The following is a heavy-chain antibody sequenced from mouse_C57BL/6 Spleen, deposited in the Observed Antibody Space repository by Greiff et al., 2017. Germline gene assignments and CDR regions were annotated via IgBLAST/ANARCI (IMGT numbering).Heavy chain of an antibody. V-gene: IGHV1-84*01. CDR2: LYPGSGNT. Sequence: VQLQQSGPELVKPGASVKISCKASGYTFTDYYINWVKQRPGQGLEWIGWLYPGSGNTKYNEKFKGKATLTVDTSSSTAYMQLSSLTSEDSAVYFCAREPHWYFDVWGTGTTVTVSS. D-gene: IGHD6-1*01. J-gene: IGHJ1*03. CDR3: AREPHWYFDV. CDR1: GYTFTDYY.